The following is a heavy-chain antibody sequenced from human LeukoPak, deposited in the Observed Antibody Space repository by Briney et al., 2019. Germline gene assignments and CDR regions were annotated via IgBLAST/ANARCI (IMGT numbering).Heavy chain of an antibody. CDR1: GYTFTSYG. Sequence: ASVKVSCKASGYTFTSYGISWVRQAPGQGLEWMGWINPNSGGTNYAQKFQGRVTMTRDTSISTAYMELSRLRSDDTAVYYCAREGLNWEDARDAFDIWGQGTMVTVSS. J-gene: IGHJ3*02. CDR2: INPNSGGT. CDR3: AREGLNWEDARDAFDI. D-gene: IGHD7-27*01. V-gene: IGHV1-2*02.